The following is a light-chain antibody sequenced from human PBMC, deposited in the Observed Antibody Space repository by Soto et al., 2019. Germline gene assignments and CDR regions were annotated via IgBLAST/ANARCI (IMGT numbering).Light chain of an antibody. J-gene: IGLJ2*01. V-gene: IGLV4-60*02. CDR1: SGHSSYI. CDR2: LEGSGSY. Sequence: QAVLTQSSSASASLGSSVKLTCTLSSGHSSYIIAWHQQQPGKAPRYLMKLEGSGSYNKGSGVPDRFSGSSSGADRYLTIANLEFAVAADYCCGTWASNTLVFGGGTKLTVL. CDR3: GTWASNTLV.